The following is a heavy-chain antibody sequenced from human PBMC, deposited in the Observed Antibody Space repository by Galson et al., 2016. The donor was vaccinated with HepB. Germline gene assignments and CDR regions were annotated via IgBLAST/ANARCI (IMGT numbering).Heavy chain of an antibody. CDR3: ARSFAGYIPGDDS. CDR2: IGGVGEMK. D-gene: IGHD5-18*01. V-gene: IGHV3-11*01. J-gene: IGHJ4*02. Sequence: LRLSCAASGFTVSDYYMSWIRQAPGKGLEWVSYIGGVGEMKFYGDSVKGRFTISRDNAKNSVFLEMKNLRDEDTAIYYCARSFAGYIPGDDSWGQGTLVTVSS. CDR1: GFTVSDYY.